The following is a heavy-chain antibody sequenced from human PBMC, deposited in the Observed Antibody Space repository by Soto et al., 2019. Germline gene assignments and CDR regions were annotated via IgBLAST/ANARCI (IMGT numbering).Heavy chain of an antibody. J-gene: IGHJ4*02. CDR1: GGSISSGGYY. CDR2: IYYSGST. V-gene: IGHV4-31*03. Sequence: SETLSLTCTVSGGSISSGGYYWSWIRQHPGKGLEWIGYIYYSGSTYYNPSLKSRVTISVDTSKNQFSLKLSSVTAADTAVYYCARNRPRRGYCSGGSCGNFDYWGQGTLVTVSS. D-gene: IGHD2-15*01. CDR3: ARNRPRRGYCSGGSCGNFDY.